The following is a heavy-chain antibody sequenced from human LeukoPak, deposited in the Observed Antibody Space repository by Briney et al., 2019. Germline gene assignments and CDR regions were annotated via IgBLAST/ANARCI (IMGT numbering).Heavy chain of an antibody. CDR2: ISGSGDSR. CDR3: AKHPQGAAGAHFDY. Sequence: PGGSLRLSCAASGFTFSSCAMSWVRQAPGKGLEWVSLISGSGDSRYYADSVKGRFTISRDNSRNPLYLQMNSLRAEDTAIYYCAKHPQGAAGAHFDYWGQGTLVTVSS. D-gene: IGHD6-13*01. CDR1: GFTFSSCA. V-gene: IGHV3-23*01. J-gene: IGHJ4*02.